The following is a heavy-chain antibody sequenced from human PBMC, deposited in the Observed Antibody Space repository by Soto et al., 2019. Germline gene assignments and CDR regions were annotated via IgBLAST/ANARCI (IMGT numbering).Heavy chain of an antibody. D-gene: IGHD3-22*01. Sequence: VQLVESGGGVVQPGRSLRLSCAASGFTLRTHGMHWVRQAPGNGLEWVAGIWYDGSTEFYADSVKDRFTISRDNSKNTLYLQMNSLRAEDTAVYFCARARYYSDSSGCDYWGQGTLVTVSS. V-gene: IGHV3-33*01. CDR1: GFTLRTHG. J-gene: IGHJ4*02. CDR3: ARARYYSDSSGCDY. CDR2: IWYDGSTE.